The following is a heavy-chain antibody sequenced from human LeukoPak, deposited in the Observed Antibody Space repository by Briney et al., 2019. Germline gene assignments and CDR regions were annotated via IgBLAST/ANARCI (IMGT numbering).Heavy chain of an antibody. V-gene: IGHV3-53*05. J-gene: IGHJ4*02. CDR1: GFTVSSNY. Sequence: GGSLRLSCAASGFTVSSNYMSWVRPAPGKGLEWVSVIYSGGSTYYADSVKGRFTISRDNSENTLYLQMNSLRAEDTAVYYCAKETGRWELEWGQGTLVTVSS. CDR2: IYSGGST. D-gene: IGHD1-26*01. CDR3: AKETGRWELE.